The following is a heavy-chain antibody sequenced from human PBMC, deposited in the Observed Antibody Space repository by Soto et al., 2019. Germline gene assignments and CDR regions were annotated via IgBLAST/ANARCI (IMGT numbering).Heavy chain of an antibody. V-gene: IGHV4-30-2*01. CDR3: ARVFPDCSGGSCYSYFDY. CDR2: IYPSGST. J-gene: IGHJ4*02. CDR1: GGSISSGGYS. D-gene: IGHD2-15*01. Sequence: SETLSLTCAVSGGSISSGGYSWRWIRQAPGKGLEWIGYIYPSGSTYYSPSLKSRVTISVDRSKNQFSLELISVTAADTAVYYCARVFPDCSGGSCYSYFDYWGQGTLVTVSS.